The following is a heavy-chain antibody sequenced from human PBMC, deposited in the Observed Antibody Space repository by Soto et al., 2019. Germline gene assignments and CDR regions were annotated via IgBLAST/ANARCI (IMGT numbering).Heavy chain of an antibody. Sequence: SETLSLTCTVSGGSISGYYWTWIRQPPGKGLEWIGYIFYSGVTNYNPSLKSRVTLSVDTSKNQFSLKLRSVTAADTAVYYCARVGSSGWSPDYWGRGTLVTGS. D-gene: IGHD6-19*01. V-gene: IGHV4-59*01. J-gene: IGHJ4*02. CDR3: ARVGSSGWSPDY. CDR2: IFYSGVT. CDR1: GGSISGYY.